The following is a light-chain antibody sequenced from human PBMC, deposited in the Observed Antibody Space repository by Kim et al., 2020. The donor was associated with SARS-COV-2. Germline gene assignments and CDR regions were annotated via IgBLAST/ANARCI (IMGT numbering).Light chain of an antibody. CDR1: QSISNW. CDR2: DAS. V-gene: IGKV1-5*01. CDR3: QQYKSYSPST. J-gene: IGKJ1*01. Sequence: SVGDRVTITCRASQSISNWLAWYQQKPGRAPKVLIYDASNLESGVPSRFSGSGSGTEFTLTISSLQPDDFATYYCQQYKSYSPSTFGQGTKVDIK.